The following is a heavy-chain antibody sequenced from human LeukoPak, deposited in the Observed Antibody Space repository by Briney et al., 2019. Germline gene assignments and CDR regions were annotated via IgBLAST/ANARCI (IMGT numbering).Heavy chain of an antibody. Sequence: GSSVKVSCKASGGTFSSYAISWVRQAPGQGLEWMGGIIPIFGTANYAQKFQGRVTITADESTSTAYMELSSLRSEDTAVYYCARERLPGIAARPVDYWGQGTLVTVSS. D-gene: IGHD6-6*01. CDR3: ARERLPGIAARPVDY. CDR2: IIPIFGTA. V-gene: IGHV1-69*01. CDR1: GGTFSSYA. J-gene: IGHJ4*02.